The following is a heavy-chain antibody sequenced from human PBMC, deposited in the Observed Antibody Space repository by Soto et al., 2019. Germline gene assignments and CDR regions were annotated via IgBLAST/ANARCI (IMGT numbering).Heavy chain of an antibody. CDR1: GGSISSGTSY. CDR2: IYFTGAT. D-gene: IGHD2-21*02. V-gene: IGHV4-31*03. Sequence: QVQLQESGPGLVKPSQTLSLTCNVSGGSISSGTSYWTWIRQHPGEGLEWIGHIYFTGATYSTPSLRSRLTMSVDTSKNQFSLKLTSVTAADTATYYCASIPRRGYSYGIDYWGQGTLVTVSS. CDR3: ASIPRRGYSYGIDY. J-gene: IGHJ4*02.